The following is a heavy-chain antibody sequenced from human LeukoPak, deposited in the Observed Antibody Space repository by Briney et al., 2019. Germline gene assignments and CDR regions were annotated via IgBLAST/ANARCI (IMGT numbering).Heavy chain of an antibody. J-gene: IGHJ4*02. CDR1: GGSSSPYY. CDR3: ARPGQSSWWVYFNF. D-gene: IGHD2-15*01. Sequence: SETLSLTCTVSGGSSSPYYWTWIRQFPGKGLEWIGNIHTSGSTDYNPSLKSRVTMSMDKSKNQLSLSLTSVTAADTAVYYCARPGQSSWWVYFNFRGPGTLVTVSS. CDR2: IHTSGST. V-gene: IGHV4-4*09.